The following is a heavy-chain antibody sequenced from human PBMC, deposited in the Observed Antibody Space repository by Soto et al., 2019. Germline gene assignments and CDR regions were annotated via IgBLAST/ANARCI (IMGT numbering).Heavy chain of an antibody. CDR3: ARDTSHGVTIGGLDS. CDR1: GFSFGNYN. V-gene: IGHV3-48*02. Sequence: GGSLRLSCVASGFSFGNYNMNWVRQAPGTGLEWVAHITDGLTKHYADFVQGRFTISRDNAKDSLYLELTHLRDDDTAVYYCARDTSHGVTIGGLDSWGQGTLVTVSS. J-gene: IGHJ4*02. CDR2: ITDGLTK. D-gene: IGHD3-16*01.